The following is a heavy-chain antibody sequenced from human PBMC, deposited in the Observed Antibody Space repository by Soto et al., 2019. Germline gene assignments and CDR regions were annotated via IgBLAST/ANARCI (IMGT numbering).Heavy chain of an antibody. Sequence: GGSLRLSCAASGFTFSSYAMSWVRQAPGKGLEWVSAISGSGGSTYYADSVKGRFTISRDNSKNTLYLQMNSLRAEDTAVYYCAKDSFCSSTGCSLYYYGMDVWGQGTTVTVSS. CDR3: AKDSFCSSTGCSLYYYGMDV. J-gene: IGHJ6*02. CDR2: ISGSGGST. D-gene: IGHD2-2*01. CDR1: GFTFSSYA. V-gene: IGHV3-23*01.